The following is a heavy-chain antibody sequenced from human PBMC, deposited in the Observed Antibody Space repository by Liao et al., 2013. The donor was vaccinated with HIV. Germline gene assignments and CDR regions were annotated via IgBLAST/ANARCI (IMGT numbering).Heavy chain of an antibody. V-gene: IGHV4-34*01. CDR3: ARGPKRGRDLLYAFDV. J-gene: IGHJ3*01. Sequence: QVELLQWGAGLLKPSETLSLTCGVYGGSLSGYYWSWIRHSPGKGLEWIGEINYSGNINYNPSLKSRVTISIDTSKNQFSLKLNSVTAADTAVFYCARGPKRGRDLLYAFDVWAQGTMVTVSS. CDR2: INYSGNI. D-gene: IGHD1-26*01. CDR1: GGSLSGYY.